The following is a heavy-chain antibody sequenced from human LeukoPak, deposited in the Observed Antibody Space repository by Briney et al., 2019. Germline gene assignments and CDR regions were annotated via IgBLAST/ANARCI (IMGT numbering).Heavy chain of an antibody. Sequence: PSETLSLTCAVYGGSFSDYYWNWVRPPPGKGLEWIGEINHSGTTNYNPSLKSRVTISVDTSKNQFSLRLSAVTAADTAVYHCARGLRLPSRSAPAVPHVWAKGTTVTVSA. CDR3: ARGLRLPSRSAPAVPHV. J-gene: IGHJ6*04. CDR1: GGSFSDYY. V-gene: IGHV4-34*01. D-gene: IGHD2-2*01. CDR2: INHSGTT.